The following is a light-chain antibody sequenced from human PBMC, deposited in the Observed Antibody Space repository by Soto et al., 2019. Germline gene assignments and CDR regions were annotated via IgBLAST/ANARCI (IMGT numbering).Light chain of an antibody. J-gene: IGKJ1*01. CDR2: AAS. Sequence: AIQMTQSPSSLSASVGDRVTITCRASQGIRNDLGWYQDKPGKAPKLLIYAASTLQAGVPSRFSGSGSGTNFTLTITSLQPEDFATYYCLQDYKYPRTFGQGTKVDIK. CDR3: LQDYKYPRT. V-gene: IGKV1-6*01. CDR1: QGIRND.